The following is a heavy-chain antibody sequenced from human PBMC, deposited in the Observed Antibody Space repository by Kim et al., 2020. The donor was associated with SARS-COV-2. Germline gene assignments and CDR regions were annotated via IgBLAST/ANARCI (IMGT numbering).Heavy chain of an antibody. CDR1: GYTFTTYA. V-gene: IGHV7-4-1*02. D-gene: IGHD3-10*01. Sequence: ASVKVSCKASGYTFTTYAMCWLRQAPGQGLEWMGWINTNTGNPTYAQGFRERFVFSVDTSVSTAYLEITSLKVEDTAVYYCARDVYASESYPLKYWGQGSLVTVSS. CDR3: ARDVYASESYPLKY. J-gene: IGHJ4*02. CDR2: INTNTGNP.